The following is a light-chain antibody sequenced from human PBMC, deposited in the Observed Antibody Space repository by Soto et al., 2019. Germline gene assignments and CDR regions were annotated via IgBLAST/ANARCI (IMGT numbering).Light chain of an antibody. V-gene: IGKV1-5*03. CDR2: KAS. CDR3: QQTYSIPQT. J-gene: IGKJ1*01. Sequence: DIQMTQSPSTLSGSVGDRVTITCRASQTISSWLAWYQQKPGKAPKLLIYKASTLKSGVPSRFSGSGSGTDFTLTISSLQPEDFASYYCQQTYSIPQTFGQGTKV. CDR1: QTISSW.